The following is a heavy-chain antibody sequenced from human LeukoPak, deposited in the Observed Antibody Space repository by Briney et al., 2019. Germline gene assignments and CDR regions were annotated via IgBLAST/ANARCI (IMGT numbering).Heavy chain of an antibody. CDR2: INSGGSST. Sequence: GGSLRLSCAASGFTFSSYWMHWVRQAPGKGLVWVSRINSGGSSTGYAESVKGRFTISRDNTKNTLYLQMNSLRAEDTAMYYCATSRTFDYWGQGTLVTVSS. CDR1: GFTFSSYW. CDR3: ATSRTFDY. D-gene: IGHD1-1*01. J-gene: IGHJ4*02. V-gene: IGHV3-74*01.